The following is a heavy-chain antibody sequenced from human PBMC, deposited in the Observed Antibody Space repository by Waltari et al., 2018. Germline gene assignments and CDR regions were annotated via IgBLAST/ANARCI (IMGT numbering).Heavy chain of an antibody. CDR2: IDDRGST. J-gene: IGHJ6*03. V-gene: IGHV4-59*01. Sequence: QVQLQESGSRPVKPSETLSLTCTVSGGSFTNYYWSWIRLPPGKGLEWIAFIDDRGSTTYNPSLKSRVTILLDTSKKQFSLKLGSATAADTAVYYCARGPPSLYYYIDVWGKGTSVTVSS. D-gene: IGHD3-16*01. CDR3: ARGPPSLYYYIDV. CDR1: GGSFTNYY.